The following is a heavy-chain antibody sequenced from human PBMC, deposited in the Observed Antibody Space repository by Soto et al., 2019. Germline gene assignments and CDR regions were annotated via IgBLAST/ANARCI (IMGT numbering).Heavy chain of an antibody. CDR1: GYSWAGYW. CDR3: ARQIYDSDTGPNFQYYFDS. CDR2: IDPSDSQT. V-gene: IGHV5-10-1*01. D-gene: IGHD3-22*01. J-gene: IGHJ4*02. Sequence: GESLKISCKGSGYSWAGYWITWVRQKPGKGREWMGRIDPSDSQTYYSPSFRGHVTISVTKSITTVFLQWSSLRASDTAMYYCARQIYDSDTGPNFQYYFDSWGQGTPVTVSS.